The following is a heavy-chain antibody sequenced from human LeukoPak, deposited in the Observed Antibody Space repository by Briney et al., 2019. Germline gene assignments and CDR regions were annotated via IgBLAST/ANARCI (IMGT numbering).Heavy chain of an antibody. D-gene: IGHD3-10*01. CDR3: ARDRDDQYYFDY. CDR1: GYTFTSYY. CDR2: IIPIFGTA. J-gene: IGHJ4*02. V-gene: IGHV1-69*13. Sequence: SVKVSCKASGYTFTSYYMHWVRQAPGQGLEWMGGIIPIFGTANYAQKFQGRVTITADESTSTAYMELSSLRSEDTAVYYCARDRDDQYYFDYWGQGTLVTVSS.